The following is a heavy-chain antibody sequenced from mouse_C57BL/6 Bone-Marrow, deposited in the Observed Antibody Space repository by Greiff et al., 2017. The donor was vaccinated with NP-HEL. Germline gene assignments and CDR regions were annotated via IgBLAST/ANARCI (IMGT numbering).Heavy chain of an antibody. CDR1: GYTFTSYW. J-gene: IGHJ2*01. CDR3: ARGRMIIPFDY. Sequence: QVQLQQPGAELVRPGSSVKLSCKASGYTFTSYWMHWVKQRPIQGLEWIGNIDPSDSETHYNQKFKDKATLTVDKSSSTAYMQLSSLTSEDSAVYYCARGRMIIPFDYWGQGTTLTVSS. V-gene: IGHV1-52*01. CDR2: IDPSDSET. D-gene: IGHD2-4*01.